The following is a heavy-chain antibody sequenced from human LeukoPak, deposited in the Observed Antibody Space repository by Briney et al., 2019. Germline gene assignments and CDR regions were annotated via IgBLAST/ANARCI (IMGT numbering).Heavy chain of an antibody. CDR2: IYYSGST. Sequence: PSETLSLTCTVSGDSISSSSYYWGWIRQPPGQGLEWIGSIYYSGSTYYNPSLKSRVTISVDTSKNQFSLKLSSVTAADTAVYYCAKDRSDSSGYPASFDYWGQGTLVTVSS. J-gene: IGHJ4*02. CDR3: AKDRSDSSGYPASFDY. V-gene: IGHV4-39*02. D-gene: IGHD3-22*01. CDR1: GDSISSSSYY.